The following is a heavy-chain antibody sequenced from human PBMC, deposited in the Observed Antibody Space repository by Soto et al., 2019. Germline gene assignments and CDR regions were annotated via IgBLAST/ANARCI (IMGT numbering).Heavy chain of an antibody. D-gene: IGHD3-10*01. Sequence: QVQLQESGPGLVKPSGTLSLTCAVSGGSISSGNWWHWVRQPPGKGLEWIGEIFHSGSTHYSPSLKSRVTTSVDQSKHQFSLNLTSVTAADTAVYYWARDRGGNTFDYWGQGTLATVSS. CDR2: IFHSGST. J-gene: IGHJ4*02. CDR3: ARDRGGNTFDY. CDR1: GGSISSGNW. V-gene: IGHV4-4*02.